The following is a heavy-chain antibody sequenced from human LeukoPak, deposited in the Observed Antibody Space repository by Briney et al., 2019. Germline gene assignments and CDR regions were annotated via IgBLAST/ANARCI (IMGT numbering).Heavy chain of an antibody. V-gene: IGHV4-4*07. CDR3: ARDPDY. J-gene: IGHJ4*02. CDR2: IYTSGTT. CDR1: GGSISSYF. Sequence: SETPSLTCTVSGGSISSYFWSWIRQPAGKGLEWIGRIYTSGTTNYNSSLRSRVTMSVDTSKNQISLRLSSVTAADTAVHYCARDPDYWGQGILVTVSS.